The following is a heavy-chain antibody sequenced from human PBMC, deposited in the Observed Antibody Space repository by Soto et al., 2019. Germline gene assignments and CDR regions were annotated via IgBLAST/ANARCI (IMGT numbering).Heavy chain of an antibody. J-gene: IGHJ4*02. CDR3: AKTRVFIGAIVTLLDS. CDR1: GFTFSSYA. Sequence: EVQLLESGGGLVQPGGSLTLSCATSGFTFSSYAMAWVRQAAEKGLEWVASISNNGDTAYYADSVKGRFTISRGNFESTLFLQMNGLRADDTALYFCAKTRVFIGAIVTLLDSWGQGTQVTVSS. D-gene: IGHD3-16*02. V-gene: IGHV3-23*01. CDR2: ISNNGDTA.